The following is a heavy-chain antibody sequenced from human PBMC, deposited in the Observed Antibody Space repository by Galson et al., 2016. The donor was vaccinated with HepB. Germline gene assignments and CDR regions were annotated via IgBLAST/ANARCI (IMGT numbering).Heavy chain of an antibody. J-gene: IGHJ5*02. V-gene: IGHV3-53*01. CDR3: AKDRVYAAVNWFDP. CDR1: GFTVSNNY. D-gene: IGHD5/OR15-5a*01. CDR2: IYSGGST. Sequence: SLRLSCAASGFTVSNNYMSWVRQAPGKGLEWVSVIYSGGSTYYADSVKGRFTISRDNSKNTLYLQMNSLRAEDTAVYHCAKDRVYAAVNWFDPWGQGTLVTVSS.